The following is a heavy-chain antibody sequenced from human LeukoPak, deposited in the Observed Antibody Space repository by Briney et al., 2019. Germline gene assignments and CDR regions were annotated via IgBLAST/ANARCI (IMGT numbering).Heavy chain of an antibody. CDR2: IFYSGIT. CDR3: ARSAYNYRFALDV. V-gene: IGHV4-59*08. CDR1: GFSINSDY. D-gene: IGHD5-18*01. J-gene: IGHJ6*02. Sequence: PSETPSLTCTVSGFSINSDYWTWIRQSPGKGLEWIGFIFYSGITNYSPSLESRVTISVDTSKNQMSLRLSSVTAADTAVYYCARSAYNYRFALDVWGPGTTVTVSS.